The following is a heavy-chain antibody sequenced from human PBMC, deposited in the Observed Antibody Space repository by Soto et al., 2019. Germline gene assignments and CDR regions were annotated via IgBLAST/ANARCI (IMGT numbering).Heavy chain of an antibody. CDR3: AIQYCSSTSCCYFDY. D-gene: IGHD2-2*01. CDR1: GYTFTSYA. V-gene: IGHV1-3*01. Sequence: GASVKVSCKASGYTFTSYAMHWVRQAPGQRLEWMGWINAGNGNTKYSQKFQGRVTITRDTSASTAYMELSSLRSEDTAVYYCAIQYCSSTSCCYFDYWGQGTLVTVSS. J-gene: IGHJ4*02. CDR2: INAGNGNT.